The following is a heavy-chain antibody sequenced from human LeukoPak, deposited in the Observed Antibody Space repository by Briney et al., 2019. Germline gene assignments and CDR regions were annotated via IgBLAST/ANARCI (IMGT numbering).Heavy chain of an antibody. D-gene: IGHD2-15*01. CDR2: INPNSGGT. CDR3: ARESPTVVVAAMVYYYGMDV. V-gene: IGHV1-2*06. CDR1: GYTFTGDY. Sequence: GASVNVSCKASGYTFTGDYMHWGRQAPGQGLEWMERINPNSGGTNYAQKFQGRVTMTRDTSISTAYMELSRLRSDDTAVYYCARESPTVVVAAMVYYYGMDVWGQGTTVTVSS. J-gene: IGHJ6*02.